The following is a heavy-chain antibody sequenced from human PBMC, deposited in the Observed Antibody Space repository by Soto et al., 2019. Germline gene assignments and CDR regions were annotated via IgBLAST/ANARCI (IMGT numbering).Heavy chain of an antibody. J-gene: IGHJ6*02. V-gene: IGHV3-23*01. Sequence: GGSLRLSCAASGFTFSSYAMSWVRQAPGKGLEWVSAISGSGGSTYYADSVKGRFTISRDNSKNTLYLQMNSLRAEDTAVYYCAKFPKYDILTGYYGYYYYYGMDVWGQGTTVTVSS. CDR2: ISGSGGST. CDR3: AKFPKYDILTGYYGYYYYYGMDV. CDR1: GFTFSSYA. D-gene: IGHD3-9*01.